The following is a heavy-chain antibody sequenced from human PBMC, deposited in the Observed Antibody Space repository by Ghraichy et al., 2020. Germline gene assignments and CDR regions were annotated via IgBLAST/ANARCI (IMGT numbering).Heavy chain of an antibody. CDR1: GYSFTSYW. CDR2: IYPGDSDT. J-gene: IGHJ4*02. Sequence: GESLNISCKGSGYSFTSYWIGWVRQMPGKGLEWMGIIYPGDSDTRYSPSFQGQVTISADKSISTAYLQWSSLKASDTAMYYCASSKTYYYDSSGYLGYFDYWGQGTLVTVSS. D-gene: IGHD3-22*01. CDR3: ASSKTYYYDSSGYLGYFDY. V-gene: IGHV5-51*01.